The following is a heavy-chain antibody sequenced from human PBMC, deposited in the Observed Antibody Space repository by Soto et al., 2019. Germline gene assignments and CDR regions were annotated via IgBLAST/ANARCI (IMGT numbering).Heavy chain of an antibody. V-gene: IGHV3-9*01. D-gene: IGHD6-13*01. CDR1: GFTFDEYA. CDR3: AKDWGSSWYDRFDS. J-gene: IGHJ4*02. CDR2: ISWRSGSI. Sequence: GGSLRLSCAASGFTFDEYAMHWVRQAPGKGLEWVSGISWRSGSIGYADSVKGRFTISRDNAKNSLFLQMNSLKPEDTAFYYCAKDWGSSWYDRFDSWSPGTLVTVSS.